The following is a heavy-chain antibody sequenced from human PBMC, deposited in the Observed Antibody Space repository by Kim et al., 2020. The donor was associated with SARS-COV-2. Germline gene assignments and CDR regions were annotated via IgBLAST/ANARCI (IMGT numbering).Heavy chain of an antibody. J-gene: IGHJ4*02. CDR3: ARNEDY. V-gene: IGHV1-3*01. Sequence: ASVKVSCKASGYTFTSYAFHWVRQAPGLRLEWMGWIDADNGNTKYSQKFQGRVTITRDTSASTAYMELSSLRSEDTAVYYCARNEDYWGQGTLVTVSS. CDR1: GYTFTSYA. CDR2: IDADNGNT.